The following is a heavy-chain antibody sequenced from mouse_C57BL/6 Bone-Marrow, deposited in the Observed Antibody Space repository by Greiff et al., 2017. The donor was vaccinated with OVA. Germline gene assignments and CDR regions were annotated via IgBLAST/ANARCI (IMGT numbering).Heavy chain of an antibody. CDR2: IYPGDGDT. Sequence: QVQLQQSGPELVKPGASVKISCKASGYAFSSSWMNWVKQRPGKGLEWIGRIYPGDGDTNYNGKFKGKATLTADKSSSTAYMQLSSLTSEDSAVYFDARPDYSNYEEEYYAMDYWGQGTSVTVSS. CDR1: GYAFSSSW. D-gene: IGHD2-5*01. CDR3: ARPDYSNYEEEYYAMDY. V-gene: IGHV1-82*01. J-gene: IGHJ4*01.